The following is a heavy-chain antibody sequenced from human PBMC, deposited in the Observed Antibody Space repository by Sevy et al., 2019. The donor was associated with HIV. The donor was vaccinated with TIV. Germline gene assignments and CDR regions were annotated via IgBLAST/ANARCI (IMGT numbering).Heavy chain of an antibody. V-gene: IGHV3-23*01. Sequence: GESLKISCTTSGFTFSIYAMSWVRQAPGKGLEWVSAISGSGSSTYYADSVKGRFTISRDNSKNTLYLQMSSLRAEDTAVFYCAKEGGSHYDTSGSFDDWGQGTRVTVSS. D-gene: IGHD3-22*01. CDR1: GFTFSIYA. CDR2: ISGSGSST. J-gene: IGHJ4*02. CDR3: AKEGGSHYDTSGSFDD.